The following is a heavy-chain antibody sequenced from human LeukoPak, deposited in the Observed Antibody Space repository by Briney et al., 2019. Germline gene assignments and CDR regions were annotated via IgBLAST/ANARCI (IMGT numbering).Heavy chain of an antibody. Sequence: GASVKVSCKASGYTFTGYYMNWVRQAPGQGLEWMGWINPNSGGTNYAQKLQGRVTMTTDTSTSTAYMELRSLRSDDTAVYYCARHPTPYDILTGEYYYMDVWGKGTTVTISS. D-gene: IGHD3-9*01. CDR2: INPNSGGT. J-gene: IGHJ6*03. CDR1: GYTFTGYY. CDR3: ARHPTPYDILTGEYYYMDV. V-gene: IGHV1-2*02.